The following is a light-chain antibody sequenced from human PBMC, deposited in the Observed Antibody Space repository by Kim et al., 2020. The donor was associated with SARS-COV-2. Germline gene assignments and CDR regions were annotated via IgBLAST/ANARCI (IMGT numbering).Light chain of an antibody. CDR3: QQYGSSPPWT. V-gene: IGKV3-20*01. CDR1: QSVSSSY. J-gene: IGKJ1*01. Sequence: PGAGATLSCRASQSVSSSYLAGYQQKPGQAPRLLIYGASSRATGIPDRFSGSGSGTDFTLTISRLEPEDFAVYYCQQYGSSPPWTFGQGTKVDIK. CDR2: GAS.